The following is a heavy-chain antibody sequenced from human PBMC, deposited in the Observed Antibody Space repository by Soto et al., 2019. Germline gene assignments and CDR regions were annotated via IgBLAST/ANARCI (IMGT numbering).Heavy chain of an antibody. CDR2: ISWSSSST. CDR1: GFTFDDYA. CDR3: GKDIRDYYSGLDV. J-gene: IGHJ6*02. Sequence: EVQLVESGGDLVQPGRSLRLSCAASGFTFDDYAMHWVRQAPGKGLEWVSGISWSSSSTDYADSVKGRFTISRDNAKNSLYLQMSSLRAEDTAVYYCGKDIRDYYSGLDVWGQGTTVIVSS. V-gene: IGHV3-9*01.